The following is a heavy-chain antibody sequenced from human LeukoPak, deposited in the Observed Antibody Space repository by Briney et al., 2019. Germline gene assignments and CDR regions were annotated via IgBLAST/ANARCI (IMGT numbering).Heavy chain of an antibody. V-gene: IGHV5-51*01. Sequence: GESLKISCKGSGYSFTSYWIGWVRQMPGKGLEWMGIIYPGDSDTRYSPSFQGQVTISADKSISTAYLQWSSLKASDTAMYYCACGRTWFGEYYYGMDVWGQGTTVTVSS. CDR1: GYSFTSYW. CDR3: ACGRTWFGEYYYGMDV. J-gene: IGHJ6*02. D-gene: IGHD3-10*01. CDR2: IYPGDSDT.